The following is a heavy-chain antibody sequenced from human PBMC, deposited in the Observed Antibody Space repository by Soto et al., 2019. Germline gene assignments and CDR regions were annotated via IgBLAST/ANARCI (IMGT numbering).Heavy chain of an antibody. CDR3: ARGLECRGYCLDKPTWFAP. CDR1: GGTFSTYT. J-gene: IGHJ5*02. V-gene: IGHV1-69*06. CDR2: IIPIFGTP. D-gene: IGHD2-15*01. Sequence: ASVKVSCKASGGTFSTYTFSWVRQAPGQGLEWMGRIIPIFGTPYYAQKFQGRVTITADKSTSTVYMELSSLRSDDTAVYFCARGLECRGYCLDKPTWFAPWGQGTLVTVSS.